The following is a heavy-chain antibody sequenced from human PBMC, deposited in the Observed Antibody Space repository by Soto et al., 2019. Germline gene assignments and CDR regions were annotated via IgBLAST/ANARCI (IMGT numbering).Heavy chain of an antibody. CDR3: ARDRRWNRANWFDP. J-gene: IGHJ5*02. D-gene: IGHD1-1*01. Sequence: QVQLQESGPGLVKPSETLSLTCTVSGGSISSYYWSWIRQPAGKGLEWIGRIYTSGSTNYNPSLKSRVTMSVDTSKNQFSLKLSSVTAADTAVYYCARDRRWNRANWFDPWGQGTLVTVSS. V-gene: IGHV4-4*07. CDR1: GGSISSYY. CDR2: IYTSGST.